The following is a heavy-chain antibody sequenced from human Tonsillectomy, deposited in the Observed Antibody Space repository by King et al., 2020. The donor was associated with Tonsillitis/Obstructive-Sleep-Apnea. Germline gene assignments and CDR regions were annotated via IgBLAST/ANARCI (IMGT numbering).Heavy chain of an antibody. CDR2: IIPIFGTA. J-gene: IGHJ6*03. CDR1: GGTFSSYA. D-gene: IGHD6-19*01. V-gene: IGHV1-69*12. CDR3: ARGAPPVVGRIYYYYYYMDV. Sequence: VQLVQSGAEVKKPGSSVKVSCKASGGTFSSYAISWVRQAPGQGLEWMGGIIPIFGTANYAQKFQGRVTITADESTSTAYMELSSLRSEDTAVYYCARGAPPVVGRIYYYYYYMDVWGKGTTVTVSS.